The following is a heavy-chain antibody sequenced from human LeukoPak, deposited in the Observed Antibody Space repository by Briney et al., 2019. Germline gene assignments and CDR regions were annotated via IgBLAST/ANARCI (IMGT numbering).Heavy chain of an antibody. J-gene: IGHJ5*02. D-gene: IGHD5-12*01. CDR2: IYYSGST. CDR3: ASRTGYTYWT. V-gene: IGHV4-39*01. CDR1: GGSISSRSSY. Sequence: SETLSLTCSVSGGSISSRSSYWAWIRQPPGKGLEWIGSIYYSGSTYYNPSLKSRVTISVDASKNQLSLKLRSVTAADTAVYYCASRTGYTYWTWGQGTLVTVSS.